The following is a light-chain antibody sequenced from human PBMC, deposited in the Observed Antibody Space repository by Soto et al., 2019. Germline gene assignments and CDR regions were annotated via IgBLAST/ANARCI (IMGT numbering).Light chain of an antibody. V-gene: IGLV1-44*01. CDR3: ATWDDRLNGAA. Sequence: QSVLTQPPSASGTPGQRVTISCSGSSSNIGSNTVNWYQQLPGAAPRLLIYGSDRRPSGVPDRFSASKSGTSASLAISGLQSEDEADYYCATWDDRLNGAAFGGGTKLTVL. CDR1: SSNIGSNT. CDR2: GSD. J-gene: IGLJ2*01.